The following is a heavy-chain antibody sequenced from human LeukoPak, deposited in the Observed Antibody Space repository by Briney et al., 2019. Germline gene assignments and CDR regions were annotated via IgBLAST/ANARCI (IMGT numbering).Heavy chain of an antibody. CDR1: GFTFGDYA. CDR3: ARWTNFHAFDI. D-gene: IGHD1-1*01. Sequence: PGGSLRLSCTASGFTFGDYAMSWFRQAPGKGLEWVGFIRSKAYGGTTEYAASVKGRFTISRDDSKSIAYLQMNSLTTEDTAVYYCARWTNFHAFDIWGQGTLVTVSS. V-gene: IGHV3-49*03. CDR2: IRSKAYGGTT. J-gene: IGHJ3*02.